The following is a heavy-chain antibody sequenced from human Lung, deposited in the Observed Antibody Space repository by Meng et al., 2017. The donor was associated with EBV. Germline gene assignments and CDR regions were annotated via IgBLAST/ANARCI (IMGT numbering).Heavy chain of an antibody. CDR2: IYYSGST. Sequence: QVQLQEPGPGLVTPSQTLSLTCTVSGGSISSGDYYWSWSRQPPGKGLEWIGYIYYSGSTYYNPSLKSRVTISVDTSKNQFSLKLSSVTAADTAVYYCATIKERTTVTPFDYWGQGTLVTVSS. D-gene: IGHD4-17*01. CDR3: ATIKERTTVTPFDY. V-gene: IGHV4-30-4*01. J-gene: IGHJ4*02. CDR1: GGSISSGDYY.